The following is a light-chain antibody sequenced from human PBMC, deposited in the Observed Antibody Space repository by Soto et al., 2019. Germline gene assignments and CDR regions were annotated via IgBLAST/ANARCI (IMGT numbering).Light chain of an antibody. Sequence: DVQMTQSPSTLSASVGDRVTITCRASQSVTSWMAWYQQKPGKAPKVLIYYASSLESGVPSSFIGSRSGTEFTLTISSLHPDDFATYYCHHYNSYPGTFGQGTKVEIK. CDR2: YAS. J-gene: IGKJ1*01. V-gene: IGKV1-5*01. CDR3: HHYNSYPGT. CDR1: QSVTSW.